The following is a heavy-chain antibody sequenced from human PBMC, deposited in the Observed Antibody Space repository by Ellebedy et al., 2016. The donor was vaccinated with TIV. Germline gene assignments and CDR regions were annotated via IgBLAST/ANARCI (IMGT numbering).Heavy chain of an antibody. D-gene: IGHD1-26*01. CDR2: INGDGSTT. CDR1: GFTFTNYW. V-gene: IGHV3-74*01. CDR3: ARDGIVGGTTEYYFDY. Sequence: GGSLRLSCAASGFTFTNYWMHWVRQAPGKGLVWVSRINGDGSTTGYADSVRGRFTISRDNAKNTLYLQMNSLRAEDTAVYYCARDGIVGGTTEYYFDYWGQGTLVTVSS. J-gene: IGHJ4*02.